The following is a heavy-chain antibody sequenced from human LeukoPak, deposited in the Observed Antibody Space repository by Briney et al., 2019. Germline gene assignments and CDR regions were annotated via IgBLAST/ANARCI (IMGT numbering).Heavy chain of an antibody. D-gene: IGHD2-2*01. CDR1: GFTFSGYE. V-gene: IGHV3-48*03. Sequence: GGSLRLSCAASGFTFSGYEINWVRQAPGKGLEWVSYISSSGSTIYSADSVKGRFTISRDNAKNSLYLQMNSLRGEDTAVYYCARSTSNYFDYWGQGTLVTVSS. CDR2: ISSSGSTI. CDR3: ARSTSNYFDY. J-gene: IGHJ4*02.